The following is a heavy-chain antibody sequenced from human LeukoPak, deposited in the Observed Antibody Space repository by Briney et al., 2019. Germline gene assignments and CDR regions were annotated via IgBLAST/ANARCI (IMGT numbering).Heavy chain of an antibody. CDR1: GLTFSDYY. J-gene: IGHJ4*02. D-gene: IGHD3-22*01. Sequence: AGGSLRLSCAASGLTFSDYYMAWIRQAPGKGLEWVSSISGTGTTIYSADSARGRFTVSRDNARNSLFLHMNSLRAEDTAVYYCAVQITMIVVVPYFDYWGQGTLVTVSS. CDR2: ISGTGTTI. V-gene: IGHV3-11*04. CDR3: AVQITMIVVVPYFDY.